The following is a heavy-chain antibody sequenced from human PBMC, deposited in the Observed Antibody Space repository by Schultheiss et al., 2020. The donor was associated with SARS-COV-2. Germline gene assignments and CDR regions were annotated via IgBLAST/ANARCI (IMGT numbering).Heavy chain of an antibody. V-gene: IGHV4-34*01. Sequence: SETLSLTCAVYGGSFSGYSWSWIRQPPGKGLEWIGYIYHSGSTYYNPSLKSRVTISVDTSKNYFSLKLSSVTAADTAVYYCARHWRSSGWTTEYYFDYWGQGTLVTVSS. CDR1: GGSFSGYS. CDR2: IYHSGST. D-gene: IGHD6-19*01. CDR3: ARHWRSSGWTTEYYFDY. J-gene: IGHJ4*02.